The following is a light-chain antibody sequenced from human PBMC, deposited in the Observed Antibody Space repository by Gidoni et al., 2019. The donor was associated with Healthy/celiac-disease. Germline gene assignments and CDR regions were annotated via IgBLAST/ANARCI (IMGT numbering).Light chain of an antibody. V-gene: IGKV2D-29*01. CDR2: EAS. Sequence: IVMTQTPLSLSVNPGQPASISCKSSKSLLHRDGKTYLDWYLQKPGQPPKLLIYEASNRFSGVPDRFSGSGSGTDFTLKISRVEAEDVGVYYCMQSIQPPITFGQGTRLEIK. J-gene: IGKJ5*01. CDR1: KSLLHRDGKTY. CDR3: MQSIQPPIT.